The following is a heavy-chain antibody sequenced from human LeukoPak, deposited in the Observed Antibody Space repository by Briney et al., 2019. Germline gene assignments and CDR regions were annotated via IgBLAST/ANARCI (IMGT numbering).Heavy chain of an antibody. CDR2: ISYDGSNK. CDR1: GFTFSSYA. D-gene: IGHD6-13*01. Sequence: PGGSLRLSCAASGFTFSSYAMHWVRQAPGKGLEWVAVISYDGSNKYYADSVKGRFTISRDNSKNTLYLQMNSLRAEDTAVYYCARAGQQLARGAFDIWGQGTMVTVSS. J-gene: IGHJ3*02. V-gene: IGHV3-30-3*01. CDR3: ARAGQQLARGAFDI.